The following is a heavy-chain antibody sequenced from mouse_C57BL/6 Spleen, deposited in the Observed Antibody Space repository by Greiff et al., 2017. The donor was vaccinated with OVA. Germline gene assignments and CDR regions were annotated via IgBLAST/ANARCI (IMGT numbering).Heavy chain of an antibody. Sequence: VQLQQPGAELVRPGSSVKLSCKASGYTFTSYWMDWVKQRPGQGLEWIGNIYPSDSETHYNQKFKDKATLTVDKSSSTAYMQLSSLTSEDSAVYYCARNDGSSNNYWGQGTTLTVSS. CDR2: IYPSDSET. CDR1: GYTFTSYW. CDR3: ARNDGSSNNY. J-gene: IGHJ2*01. D-gene: IGHD1-1*01. V-gene: IGHV1-61*01.